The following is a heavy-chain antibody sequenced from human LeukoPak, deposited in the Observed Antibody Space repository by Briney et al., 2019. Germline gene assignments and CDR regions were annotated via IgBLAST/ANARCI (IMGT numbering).Heavy chain of an antibody. Sequence: GASVKVSCKAPGYTFTSYDINWVRQATGQGLEWMGWMNPNSGNTGYAQKFQGRVTMTRNTSISTAYMELSSLRSEDTAVYYCARGGITKYGSFWFDPWGQGTLVTVSS. J-gene: IGHJ5*02. CDR2: MNPNSGNT. D-gene: IGHD3-10*01. CDR3: ARGGITKYGSFWFDP. V-gene: IGHV1-8*01. CDR1: GYTFTSYD.